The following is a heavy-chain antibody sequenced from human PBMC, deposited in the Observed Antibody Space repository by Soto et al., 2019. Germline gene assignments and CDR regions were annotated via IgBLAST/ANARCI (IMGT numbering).Heavy chain of an antibody. J-gene: IGHJ6*02. V-gene: IGHV3-30*18. CDR2: ISYDGSNK. Sequence: GGSLRLSCAASGFTFSSYGMHWVRQAPGKGLEWVAVISYDGSNKYYADTVKGRFTISRDNSKNTLYLQMNSLRAEDTAVYYCAKGLVYYDSSGYYYVDGMDVWGQGTTVTVSS. CDR1: GFTFSSYG. CDR3: AKGLVYYDSSGYYYVDGMDV. D-gene: IGHD3-22*01.